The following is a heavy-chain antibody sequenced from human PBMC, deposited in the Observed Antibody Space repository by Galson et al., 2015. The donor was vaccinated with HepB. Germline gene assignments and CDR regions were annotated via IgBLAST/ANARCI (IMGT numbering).Heavy chain of an antibody. D-gene: IGHD4-17*01. V-gene: IGHV3-23*01. CDR3: VKRTPTTDLTDY. CDR2: ISNSGGST. J-gene: IGHJ4*02. CDR1: GFTFSSYG. Sequence: SLRLSCAASGFTFSSYGMSWVRQAPGKGLEWVSAISNSGGSTYYADSVKGRFTISGDNSKNTLNLLMNSLRTEDTAVYHCVKRTPTTDLTDYWGQGTLVIVSS.